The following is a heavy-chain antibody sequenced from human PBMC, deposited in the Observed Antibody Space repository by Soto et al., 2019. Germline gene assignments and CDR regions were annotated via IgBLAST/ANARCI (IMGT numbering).Heavy chain of an antibody. CDR2: ISAYNGNT. J-gene: IGHJ4*02. D-gene: IGHD3-22*01. V-gene: IGHV1-18*01. Sequence: GASVKASCKASGYTFTSSVISWVRQAPGQGLEWMGWISAYNGNTNYAQKLQGRVTMTTDTSTSTAYMELRSLRSDDTAVYYCATAVNYYDSSGYRYLDCWGQRSLVLVSS. CDR1: GYTFTSSV. CDR3: ATAVNYYDSSGYRYLDC.